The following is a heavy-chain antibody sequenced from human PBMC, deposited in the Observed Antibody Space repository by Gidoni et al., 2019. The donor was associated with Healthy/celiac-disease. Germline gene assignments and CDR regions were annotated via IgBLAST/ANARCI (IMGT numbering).Heavy chain of an antibody. Sequence: QVQLQQWGAGLLKPSETLSLTCAVYGGSFSGYYWSWIRQPPGKGLEWIGEINHSGSTNYHPSLKSRVTISVDTSKNQFSLKLSSVTAADTAVYYCARGGGYSYGYRHVDYWGQGTLVTVSS. V-gene: IGHV4-34*01. D-gene: IGHD5-18*01. CDR2: INHSGST. CDR1: GGSFSGYY. CDR3: ARGGGYSYGYRHVDY. J-gene: IGHJ4*02.